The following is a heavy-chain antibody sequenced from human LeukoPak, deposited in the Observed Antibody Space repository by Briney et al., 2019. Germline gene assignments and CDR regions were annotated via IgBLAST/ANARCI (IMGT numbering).Heavy chain of an antibody. Sequence: GGSLRLSCAASGFTFDDYVMHWVRQAPGKGLEWVSLISGDGGSTYYADSVKGRFTISRDNSKNSLYLQMNSLRTEDTALYYCAKDATPIRYYYGSGSYIDYWGQGTLVTVSS. CDR2: ISGDGGST. CDR3: AKDATPIRYYYGSGSYIDY. J-gene: IGHJ4*02. V-gene: IGHV3-43*02. CDR1: GFTFDDYV. D-gene: IGHD3-10*01.